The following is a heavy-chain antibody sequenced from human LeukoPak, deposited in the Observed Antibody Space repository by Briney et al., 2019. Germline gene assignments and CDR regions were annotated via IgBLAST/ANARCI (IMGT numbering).Heavy chain of an antibody. CDR1: GFTFSSYA. Sequence: PGGSLRLSCAASGFTFSSYAMHWVRQAPGKGLEWVAVISYDGSNKYYADSVKGRFTISRDNSKNTLYLQMNSLRAEDTAVYYCASSRYCTNGICSYFDYWGQGILVTVSS. CDR2: ISYDGSNK. V-gene: IGHV3-30*04. J-gene: IGHJ4*02. D-gene: IGHD2-8*01. CDR3: ASSRYCTNGICSYFDY.